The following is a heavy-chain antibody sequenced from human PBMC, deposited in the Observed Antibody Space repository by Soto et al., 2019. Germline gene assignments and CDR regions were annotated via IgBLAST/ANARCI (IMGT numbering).Heavy chain of an antibody. D-gene: IGHD2-21*01. J-gene: IGHJ6*03. CDR3: ARGGISHWAYFYYMDV. Sequence: SETLSLTCTVSGGCISSYYWSWIRQPPGMALEWIGEIYHLGSINYNPSLKSRVTMSVDTSKNQFSLTLNSVTAADTATYYCARGGISHWAYFYYMDVWDRGTTVTVSS. V-gene: IGHV4-59*12. CDR2: IYHLGSI. CDR1: GGCISSYY.